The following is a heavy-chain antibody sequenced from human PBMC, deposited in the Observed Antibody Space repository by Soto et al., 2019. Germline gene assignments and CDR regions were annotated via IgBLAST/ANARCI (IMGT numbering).Heavy chain of an antibody. CDR1: VGTFSSYA. CDR2: IIPIFGTA. Sequence: VKVSFQASVGTFSSYAISWVRQAPGQGLEWMGGIIPIFGTANYAQKFQGRVTITADESTSTAYMELSSLRSEDTAVYYCARYCSSTSCYTGGFDPWGQGTLVTVSS. J-gene: IGHJ5*02. D-gene: IGHD2-2*02. CDR3: ARYCSSTSCYTGGFDP. V-gene: IGHV1-69*13.